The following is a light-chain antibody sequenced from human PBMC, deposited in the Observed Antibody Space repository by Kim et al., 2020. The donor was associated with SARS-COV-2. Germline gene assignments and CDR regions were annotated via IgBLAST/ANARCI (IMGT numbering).Light chain of an antibody. CDR1: QSVSNNY. CDR2: DAS. CDR3: QQYGSSPRT. J-gene: IGKJ2*01. V-gene: IGKV3-20*01. Sequence: EIVLTQSPGTLSLSPGERATLSCRASQSVSNNYLSWYQQKPGQAPRLLIYDASSRTTGIPDRFSGSGSGTDFTLTISRLEPEDYAVYYCQQYGSSPRTFGQGTKLEI.